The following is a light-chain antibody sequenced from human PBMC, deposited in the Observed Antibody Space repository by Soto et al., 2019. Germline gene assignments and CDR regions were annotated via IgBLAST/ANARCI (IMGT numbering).Light chain of an antibody. V-gene: IGKV3-15*01. CDR3: QQYNNWPPYT. CDR2: GAS. J-gene: IGKJ2*01. CDR1: RSVSSN. Sequence: EIVMTQSPATLSVSPGERATLSCRASRSVSSNLAWYQQKPGQAPRLLMSGASTRATGIPARFSGSGSGTEFTLPISSLQSEDFAVYYCQQYNNWPPYTFGQGTKLEIK.